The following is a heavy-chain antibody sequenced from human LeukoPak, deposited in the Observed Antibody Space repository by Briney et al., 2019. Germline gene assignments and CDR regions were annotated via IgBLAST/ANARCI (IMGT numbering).Heavy chain of an antibody. CDR2: ISYDGSNK. CDR3: ARDGGYCSSTSCYGGYFDY. V-gene: IGHV3-30-3*01. CDR1: GFTFSSYA. D-gene: IGHD2-2*01. Sequence: GGSLRLSCAASGFTFSSYAMHWVRQATGKGLEWVAVISYDGSNKYYADSVKGRFTISRDNSKNTLYLQMNSLRAEDTAVYYCARDGGYCSSTSCYGGYFDYWGQGTLVTVSS. J-gene: IGHJ4*02.